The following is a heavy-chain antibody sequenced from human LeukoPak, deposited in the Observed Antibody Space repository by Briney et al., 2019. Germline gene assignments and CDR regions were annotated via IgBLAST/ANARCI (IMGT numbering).Heavy chain of an antibody. D-gene: IGHD5-24*01. J-gene: IGHJ4*02. CDR3: ARIPRWGWLQLTSEGDY. V-gene: IGHV4-34*01. Sequence: PSETLSLTCAVYGGSFSGYYWSWIRQPPGKGLEWIGEINHSGSTNYNPSLKSRVTISVDTSKNQFSLKLSSVTAADTAVYYCARIPRWGWLQLTSEGDYWGQGTLVTVSS. CDR2: INHSGST. CDR1: GGSFSGYY.